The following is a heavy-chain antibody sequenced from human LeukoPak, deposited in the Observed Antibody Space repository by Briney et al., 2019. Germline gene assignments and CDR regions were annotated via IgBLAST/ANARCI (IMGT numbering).Heavy chain of an antibody. CDR2: ISYDGSNK. V-gene: IGHV3-30*18. J-gene: IGHJ4*02. CDR3: AKGSDDYGDVDY. D-gene: IGHD4-17*01. CDR1: GFTFSSYG. Sequence: AGGSLRLSCAASGFTFSSYGMHWVRQAPGKGLEWVAVISYDGSNKYYADSVKGRFTISRDNSKNTLYLQMNSLRAEDTAVYYCAKGSDDYGDVDYWGQGTLVTVSS.